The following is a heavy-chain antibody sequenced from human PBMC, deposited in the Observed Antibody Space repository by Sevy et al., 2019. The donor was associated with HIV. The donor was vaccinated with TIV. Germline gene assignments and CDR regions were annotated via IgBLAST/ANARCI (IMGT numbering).Heavy chain of an antibody. D-gene: IGHD1-26*01. CDR2: ISGSGGST. CDR3: AKVKGSSWMSFDY. J-gene: IGHJ4*02. V-gene: IGHV3-23*01. CDR1: GFTFSSYA. Sequence: GGSLRLSCAASGFTFSSYAMGWVRQAPGTGLEWVSAISGSGGSTYYADSVKGRFTISRDNSKNTLYLQMNSLRAEDTAVYYCAKVKGSSWMSFDYWGQGTLVTVSS.